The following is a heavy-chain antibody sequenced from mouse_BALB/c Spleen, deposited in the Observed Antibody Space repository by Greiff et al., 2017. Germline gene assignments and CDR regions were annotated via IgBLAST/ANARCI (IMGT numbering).Heavy chain of an antibody. CDR3: FSYYRYDGLDY. V-gene: IGHV3-1*02. Sequence: EVKLEESGPDLVKPSQSLSLTCTVTGYSITSGYSWHWIRQFPGNKLEWMGYIHYSGSTNYNPSLKSRISITRDTSKNQFFLQLNSVTTEDTATYYCFSYYRYDGLDYWGQGTTLTVSS. CDR2: IHYSGST. J-gene: IGHJ2*01. D-gene: IGHD2-14*01. CDR1: GYSITSGYS.